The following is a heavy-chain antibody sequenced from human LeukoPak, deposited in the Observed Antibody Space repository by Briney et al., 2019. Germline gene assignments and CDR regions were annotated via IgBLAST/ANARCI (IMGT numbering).Heavy chain of an antibody. J-gene: IGHJ5*02. V-gene: IGHV1-69*05. Sequence: SVKVSCKASGYTFTSYAISWVRQAPGQGLEWMGRIIPIFGTANYAQKFQGRVTITTDESTSTAYMELSSLRSEDTAVYYCARDSEGLFDPWGQGTLVTVSS. CDR1: GYTFTSYA. CDR3: ARDSEGLFDP. CDR2: IIPIFGTA.